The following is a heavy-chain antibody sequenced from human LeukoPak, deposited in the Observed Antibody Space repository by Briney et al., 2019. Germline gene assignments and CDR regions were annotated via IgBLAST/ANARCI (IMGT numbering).Heavy chain of an antibody. CDR2: IIPILGIA. V-gene: IGHV1-69*04. J-gene: IGHJ4*02. Sequence: GASVKVSCKASGGTFSSYAISWVRQAPGQGLEWMGRIIPILGIANYAQKFQGRVTITADKSTSTAYMELSSLRSEDTAVYYCARDPAEYYYDSSGYGIDHWGQGTLVTVSS. CDR1: GGTFSSYA. D-gene: IGHD3-22*01. CDR3: ARDPAEYYYDSSGYGIDH.